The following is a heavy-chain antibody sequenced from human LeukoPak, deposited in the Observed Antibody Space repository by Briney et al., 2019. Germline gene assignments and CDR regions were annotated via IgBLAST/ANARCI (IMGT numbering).Heavy chain of an antibody. CDR3: AREAGYSSGWYPTRWFDP. CDR2: IYYTGT. J-gene: IGHJ5*02. V-gene: IGHV4-59*02. D-gene: IGHD6-19*01. CDR1: GGSVTDYY. Sequence: SETLSLTCTVSGGSVTDYYWSWIRQSPGKGLEWIGYIYYTGTSYNPSLKSRVTISADTSKNQFSLKLISVTAADTAVYYCAREAGYSSGWYPTRWFDPWGQGTLVTVSS.